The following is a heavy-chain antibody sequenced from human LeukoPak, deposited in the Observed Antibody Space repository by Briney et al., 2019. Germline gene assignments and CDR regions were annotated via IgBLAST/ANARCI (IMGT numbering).Heavy chain of an antibody. CDR1: GFSFTSYW. CDR3: ARSPHYYDSSGDALDI. V-gene: IGHV5-51*01. CDR2: IYPGDSDT. J-gene: IGHJ3*02. Sequence: GESLKISCKGSGFSFTSYWIGWVRQMPGKGLEWMGIIYPGDSDTRYSPSFQGQVTISADKSISTAYLQWSSLKASDTAMYYCARSPHYYDSSGDALDIWGQGTMVTVSS. D-gene: IGHD3-22*01.